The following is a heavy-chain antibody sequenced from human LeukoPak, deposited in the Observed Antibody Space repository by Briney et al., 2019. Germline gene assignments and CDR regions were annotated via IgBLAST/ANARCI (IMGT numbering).Heavy chain of an antibody. CDR2: ISAYNGNT. V-gene: IGHV1-18*01. CDR1: GYTFTSYG. D-gene: IGHD3-3*01. Sequence: ASVKVSCKASGYTFTSYGISWVRQAPGQGLEWMGWISAYNGNTNYAQKLQGRVTMTTDTSTSTAYMELRSLRSDDTAVYYCARVGGEDFWSGYYWYYYYVDVWGKGTTVTVSS. CDR3: ARVGGEDFWSGYYWYYYYVDV. J-gene: IGHJ6*03.